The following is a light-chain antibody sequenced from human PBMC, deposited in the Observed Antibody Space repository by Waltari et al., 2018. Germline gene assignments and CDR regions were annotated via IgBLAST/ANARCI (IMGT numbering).Light chain of an antibody. Sequence: QSALTQPASVSGSPGQSITISCTGTSSDIGAYNFVSWYQKQPGTAPNVMIYDVHNRPSAVSSRFSGSKSGNTSSLTISGLQAEDEADYYCSSYTTGSTRYVVGSGTKVTVL. CDR1: SSDIGAYNF. CDR2: DVH. J-gene: IGLJ1*01. V-gene: IGLV2-14*03. CDR3: SSYTTGSTRYV.